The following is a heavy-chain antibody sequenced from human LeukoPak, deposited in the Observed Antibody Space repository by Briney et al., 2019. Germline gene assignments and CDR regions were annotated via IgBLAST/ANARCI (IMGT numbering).Heavy chain of an antibody. D-gene: IGHD2-15*01. V-gene: IGHV3-23*01. CDR1: GFTFSTSA. Sequence: GGSLRLSCAASGFTFSTSAMSWVRQAPGKGLEWVSAISCSGDSTYYADSVKGRFTFSRDNSKNTLYLQMNRLRAEETAVFYCAKECSGGSCYSNREYYYYGMDVWGQGTTVTVSS. J-gene: IGHJ6*02. CDR2: ISCSGDST. CDR3: AKECSGGSCYSNREYYYYGMDV.